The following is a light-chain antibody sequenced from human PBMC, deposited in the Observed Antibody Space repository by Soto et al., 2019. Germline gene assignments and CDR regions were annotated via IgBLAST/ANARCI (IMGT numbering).Light chain of an antibody. CDR2: DVS. Sequence: QSALPQPASVSGSPGQSITISCTGTSSDVGGYNYVSWYQQHPGKAPKLMIYDVSNRPSGVSNRFSGSKSGNTASLTISGLQAEEEADYYCSSYTSSSTLVFGGGTKLTVL. CDR1: SSDVGGYNY. V-gene: IGLV2-14*01. CDR3: SSYTSSSTLV. J-gene: IGLJ2*01.